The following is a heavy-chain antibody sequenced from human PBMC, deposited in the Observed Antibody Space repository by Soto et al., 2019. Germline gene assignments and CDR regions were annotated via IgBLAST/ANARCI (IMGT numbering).Heavy chain of an antibody. V-gene: IGHV1-69*13. CDR1: GGTFSSYA. Sequence: GASVKVSCKASGGTFSSYAISWVRQAPGQGLEWMGGIIPIFGTANYAQKFQGRVTITADESTSTAYMELSSLRSEDTAVYYCARDRAYGNYDSSGYPGLDYWGQGTLVTVSS. J-gene: IGHJ4*02. CDR3: ARDRAYGNYDSSGYPGLDY. D-gene: IGHD3-22*01. CDR2: IIPIFGTA.